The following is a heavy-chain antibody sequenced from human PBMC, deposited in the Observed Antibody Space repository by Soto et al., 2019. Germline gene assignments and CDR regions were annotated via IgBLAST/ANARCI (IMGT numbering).Heavy chain of an antibody. CDR1: GFTFSSYA. J-gene: IGHJ4*02. CDR3: ANPVSIVVVAATGDY. Sequence: GGSLRLSCAASGFTFSSYAMSWVRQAPGKGLEWVSAISGSGGSTYYADSVKGRVTISRDNSKNTLYLQMNSLRAEDTAVYYCANPVSIVVVAATGDYWGQGTLVTVSS. V-gene: IGHV3-23*01. D-gene: IGHD2-15*01. CDR2: ISGSGGST.